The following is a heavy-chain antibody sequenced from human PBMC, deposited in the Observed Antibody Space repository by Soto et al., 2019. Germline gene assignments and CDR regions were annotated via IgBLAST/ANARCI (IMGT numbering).Heavy chain of an antibody. CDR3: GFGYGNYYYYGMDV. D-gene: IGHD5-18*01. CDR2: IIPIFGTA. V-gene: IGHV1-69*13. Sequence: SVKVSCKASGGTFSSYAISWVRQAPGQGLEWMGGIIPIFGTANYAQKFQGRVTITADESTSTAYMELSSLRSEDTAVYYCGFGYGNYYYYGMDVWGQGTTVTSP. CDR1: GGTFSSYA. J-gene: IGHJ6*02.